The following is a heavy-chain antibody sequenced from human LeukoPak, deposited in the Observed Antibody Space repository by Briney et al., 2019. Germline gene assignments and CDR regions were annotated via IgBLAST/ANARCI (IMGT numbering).Heavy chain of an antibody. CDR1: GGSISSGGYY. CDR2: IYYSGST. Sequence: SETLSLTCTVSGGSISSGGYYWSWIRQHPGKGLEWIGYIYYSGSTYYNPSLKSRDTISVDTSKNQFSLKLSSVTAADTAVYYCARDSADYGDYYYYYYGMDVWGQGTTVTVSS. D-gene: IGHD4-17*01. CDR3: ARDSADYGDYYYYYYGMDV. J-gene: IGHJ6*02. V-gene: IGHV4-31*03.